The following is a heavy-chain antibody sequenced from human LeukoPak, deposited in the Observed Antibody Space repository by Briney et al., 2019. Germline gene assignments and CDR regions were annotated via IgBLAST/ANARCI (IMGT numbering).Heavy chain of an antibody. Sequence: SETLSLTFAVYGGSFSGYYWSWIRQPPGKGLEWIGEINHSGSTNYNPSLKSRVTISLDTSKNQFSLTLNSMTAADTAVYYCAREDSTRAFDIWGQGTMVTVSS. CDR1: GGSFSGYY. CDR2: INHSGST. V-gene: IGHV4-34*01. D-gene: IGHD5/OR15-5a*01. J-gene: IGHJ3*02. CDR3: AREDSTRAFDI.